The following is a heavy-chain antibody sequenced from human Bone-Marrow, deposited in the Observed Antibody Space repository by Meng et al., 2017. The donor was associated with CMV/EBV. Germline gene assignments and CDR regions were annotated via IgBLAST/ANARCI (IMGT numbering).Heavy chain of an antibody. D-gene: IGHD1-26*01. CDR3: ARVPIVGATADYFDY. CDR1: GGTFSSYT. Sequence: SVKVSCKASGGTFSSYTISWVRQAPGQGLEWMGRIIPILGIANYAQKFQGRVTMTRDTSISTAYMELSRLRSDDTAVYYCARVPIVGATADYFDYWGQGTLVTVSS. J-gene: IGHJ4*02. CDR2: IIPILGIA. V-gene: IGHV1-69*02.